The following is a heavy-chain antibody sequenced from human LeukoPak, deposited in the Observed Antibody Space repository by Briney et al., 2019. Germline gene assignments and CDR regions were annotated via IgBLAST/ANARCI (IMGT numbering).Heavy chain of an antibody. V-gene: IGHV3-74*01. CDR3: AGGIAAAGNDFDY. CDR1: GFTFSSYW. D-gene: IGHD6-13*01. CDR2: INSDGSST. J-gene: IGHJ4*02. Sequence: GGSLRLSCAASGFTFSSYWMHWVRQAPGKGLVWVSRINSDGSSTSYADSVKGRFTISRDNAKNTLYLQMNSLRAEDTDVYYCAGGIAAAGNDFDYWGQGTLVTVSS.